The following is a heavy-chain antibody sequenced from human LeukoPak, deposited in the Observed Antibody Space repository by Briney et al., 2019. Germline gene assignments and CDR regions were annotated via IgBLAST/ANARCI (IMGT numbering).Heavy chain of an antibody. CDR3: ARGDYVWGSYLPTYYFDY. CDR1: GYTFTGYY. D-gene: IGHD3-16*02. CDR2: INPNSGGT. V-gene: IGHV1-2*02. Sequence: GASVKVSCKASGYTFTGYYMHWVRQAPGQGLEWMGWINPNSGGTNYAQKFQGRVTMTRDTFISTAYMELSRLRSDDTAVYYCARGDYVWGSYLPTYYFDYWGQGTLVTVSS. J-gene: IGHJ4*02.